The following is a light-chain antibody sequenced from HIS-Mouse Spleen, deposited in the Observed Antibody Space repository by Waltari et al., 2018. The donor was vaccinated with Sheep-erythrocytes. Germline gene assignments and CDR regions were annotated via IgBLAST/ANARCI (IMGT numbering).Light chain of an antibody. CDR3: YSTDSSGNHYV. J-gene: IGLJ1*01. CDR1: AFPKKY. Sequence: SYELTQPPSVSVSPGQTARITCSGEAFPKKYAYWYQQNSGQAPVLVIYEDSKRPPGIPERFSGSSSGTMATLTISGAQVEDEADYYCYSTDSSGNHYVFGTGTKVTVL. CDR2: EDS. V-gene: IGLV3-10*01.